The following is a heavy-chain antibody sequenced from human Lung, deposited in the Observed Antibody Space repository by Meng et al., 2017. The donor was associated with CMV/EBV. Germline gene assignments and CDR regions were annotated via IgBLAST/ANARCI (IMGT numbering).Heavy chain of an antibody. D-gene: IGHD3-22*01. CDR1: TYTFNGYY. CDR3: AREGRRSGYDNWFDP. CDR2: INPNSGDT. V-gene: IGHV1-2*02. J-gene: IGHJ5*02. Sequence: STYTFNGYYMPWGRQAPGQGLEWMGWINPNSGDTNYAQKFQGRVIMTRDTSISTAYMELSRLTSDDTAVYYCAREGRRSGYDNWFDPWGQGTLVTVSS.